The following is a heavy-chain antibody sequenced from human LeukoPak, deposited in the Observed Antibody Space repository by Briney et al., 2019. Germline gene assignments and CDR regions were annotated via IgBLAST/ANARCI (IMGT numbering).Heavy chain of an antibody. V-gene: IGHV3-23*01. D-gene: IGHD3-9*01. CDR1: GFTFSNYA. J-gene: IGHJ4*02. CDR3: ARVLRYFDWSIDY. Sequence: GGSLRLSCAASGFTFSNYAMSWVRQAPGKGLEWVSVVSGSGGSTDYADSVKGRFTISRDNSKNTLYLQMNSLRAEDTAVYYCARVLRYFDWSIDYWGQGTLVTVSS. CDR2: VSGSGGST.